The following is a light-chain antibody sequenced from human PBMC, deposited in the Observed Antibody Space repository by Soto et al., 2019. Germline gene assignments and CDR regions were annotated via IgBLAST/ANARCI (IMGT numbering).Light chain of an antibody. Sequence: DSQMTESPTTPSASAGDRVPLXFRASQSISTWLAWYQQKPGKAPXLPSYTASNLEGGVPSRFSGRGSGTECTLTISSLQPDDFATYYCQQYNSGWTFGQGTKV. CDR2: TAS. V-gene: IGKV1-5*03. CDR3: QQYNSGWT. CDR1: QSISTW. J-gene: IGKJ1*01.